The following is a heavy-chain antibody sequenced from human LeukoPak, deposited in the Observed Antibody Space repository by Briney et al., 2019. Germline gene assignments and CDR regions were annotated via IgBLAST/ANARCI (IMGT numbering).Heavy chain of an antibody. J-gene: IGHJ4*02. Sequence: SETLSLTCAVYGGSFSGYYWSWIRQPPGKGLEWIGEINHSGSTNYNPSLKSRVTISVDTSKNQFSLKLSSVTAADTAVYYCARARRYYATDYWGQGTLVTVSS. V-gene: IGHV4-34*01. D-gene: IGHD3-22*01. CDR2: INHSGST. CDR3: ARARRYYATDY. CDR1: GGSFSGYY.